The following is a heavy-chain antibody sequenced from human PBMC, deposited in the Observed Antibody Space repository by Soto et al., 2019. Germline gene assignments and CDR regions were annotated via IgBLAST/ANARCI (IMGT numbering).Heavy chain of an antibody. Sequence: QVQLVQSGAEVKKPGSSVKVSCKASGGTFSSYTISWVRQAPGQGLEWMGRIIPILGIANYAQKFQGRVTITADKSTSTAYKELSSLRSEDTAVYYCASNPQWRTTNGMDVWGQGTTVTVSS. J-gene: IGHJ6*02. V-gene: IGHV1-69*02. D-gene: IGHD4-17*01. CDR1: GGTFSSYT. CDR3: ASNPQWRTTNGMDV. CDR2: IIPILGIA.